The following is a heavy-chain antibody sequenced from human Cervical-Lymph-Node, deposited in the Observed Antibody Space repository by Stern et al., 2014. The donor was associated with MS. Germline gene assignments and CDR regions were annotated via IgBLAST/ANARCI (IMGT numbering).Heavy chain of an antibody. Sequence: QVQLQESGPGLVKPSQTLSLTCTVSGGSISSGGYYWSWIRPQPGKGLERIGYIYYSGSTYYNPSLKSRVTISVDTSKNQFSLKLSSVTAADTAVYYCARVAYDFWSGYYPFDYWGQGTLVTVSS. D-gene: IGHD3-3*01. CDR2: IYYSGST. CDR3: ARVAYDFWSGYYPFDY. J-gene: IGHJ4*02. V-gene: IGHV4-31*03. CDR1: GGSISSGGYY.